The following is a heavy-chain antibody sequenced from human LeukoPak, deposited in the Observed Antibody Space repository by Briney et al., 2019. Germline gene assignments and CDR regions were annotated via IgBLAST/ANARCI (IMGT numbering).Heavy chain of an antibody. CDR1: GGSFSGYY. CDR2: INHSGST. D-gene: IGHD6-25*01. J-gene: IGHJ4*02. CDR3: ARVVRRARLFDY. Sequence: PSKTLSLNCAVYGGSFSGYYWSWIRQPPGKGLEWIGEINHSGSTNYNPSLKSRVTISVDTSKNQFSLKLSSVTAADTAVYYCARVVRRARLFDYWGQGTLVTVSS. V-gene: IGHV4-34*01.